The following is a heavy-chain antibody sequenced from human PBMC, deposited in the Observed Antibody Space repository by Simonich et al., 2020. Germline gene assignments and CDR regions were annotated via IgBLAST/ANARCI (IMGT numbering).Heavy chain of an antibody. CDR1: GYTFTGYY. V-gene: IGHV1-2*02. Sequence: QVQLVQSGAEVNKPGASVKVSCKASGYTFTGYYMHWVRQAPGQGREWMGRINPNRGGTNYAQKFQGRVTMTRDTSISTAYMELSRLRSDDTAVYYCARGALTGDYYYMDVWGKGTTVTVSS. CDR3: ARGALTGDYYYMDV. J-gene: IGHJ6*03. CDR2: INPNRGGT. D-gene: IGHD7-27*01.